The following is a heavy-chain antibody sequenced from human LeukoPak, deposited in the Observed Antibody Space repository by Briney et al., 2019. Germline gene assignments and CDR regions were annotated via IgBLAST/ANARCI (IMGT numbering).Heavy chain of an antibody. CDR2: IYHSGST. CDR3: ARVAASSYDFWSGYYRNWFDP. Sequence: SETLSLTCAVSGGSISSGGYSWSWIRQPPGKGLEWIGYIYHSGSTYYNPSLKSRVTISVDRSKNQFSLKLSSVTAADTAVYYCARVAASSYDFWSGYYRNWFDPWGQGTLVTVSS. J-gene: IGHJ5*02. D-gene: IGHD3-3*01. CDR1: GGSISSGGYS. V-gene: IGHV4-30-2*01.